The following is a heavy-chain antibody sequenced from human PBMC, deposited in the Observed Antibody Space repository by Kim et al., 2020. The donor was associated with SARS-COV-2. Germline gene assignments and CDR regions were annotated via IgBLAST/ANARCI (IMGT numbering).Heavy chain of an antibody. CDR3: ARAASSSWVAGKILDY. V-gene: IGHV3-33*01. Sequence: GGSLRLSCAASGFTFSNYGMHWVRQAPGKGLEWVAVIWYDGSNEYYADSVKGRFTISRDNSKNTLYLQMNSLRAEDTAVYYCARAASSSWVAGKILDYWGQGTLVTVSS. CDR1: GFTFSNYG. D-gene: IGHD6-19*01. J-gene: IGHJ4*02. CDR2: IWYDGSNE.